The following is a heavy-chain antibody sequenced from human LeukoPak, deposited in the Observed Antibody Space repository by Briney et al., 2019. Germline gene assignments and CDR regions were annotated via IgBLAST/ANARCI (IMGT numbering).Heavy chain of an antibody. CDR2: IYTSGST. V-gene: IGHV4-61*02. CDR3: ARLTVDTAMVVPNADYYYGMDV. D-gene: IGHD5-18*01. CDR1: GGSISSGGYS. J-gene: IGHJ6*02. Sequence: SSQTLSLTCAVSGGSISSGGYSWSWIRQPAGKGLEWIGRIYTSGSTNYNPSLKSRVTMSVDTSKNQFSLKLSSVTAADTAVYYCARLTVDTAMVVPNADYYYGMDVWGQGTTVTVSS.